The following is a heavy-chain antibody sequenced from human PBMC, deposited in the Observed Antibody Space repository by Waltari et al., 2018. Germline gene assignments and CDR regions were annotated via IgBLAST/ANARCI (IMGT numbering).Heavy chain of an antibody. J-gene: IGHJ6*02. CDR3: ARVWVAARPGTSYYYGMDV. V-gene: IGHV4-59*11. D-gene: IGHD6-6*01. CDR1: GGSIRSHS. Sequence: QVQLQESGPGLVKPSETLSLTCTVSGGSIRSHSCSWIRQPPGKGLEWIGYIYYSGSTNYNPSLKSRVTISVDTSKNQFSLKLSSVTAADTAVYYCARVWVAARPGTSYYYGMDVWGQGTTVTVSS. CDR2: IYYSGST.